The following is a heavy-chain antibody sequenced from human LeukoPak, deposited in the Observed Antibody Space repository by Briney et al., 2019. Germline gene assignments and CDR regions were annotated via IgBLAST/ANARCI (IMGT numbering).Heavy chain of an antibody. Sequence: GGSLRLSCAASGFTFSSYAMHWVRHAPGKGLEWVAFISYDGSNKYYADSVKGRFTISRDNSKNTLYLQMNSLRAEDTAVYYCAIYHGGWDYWGQGTLVTVSS. CDR2: ISYDGSNK. J-gene: IGHJ4*02. D-gene: IGHD2-2*02. CDR1: GFTFSSYA. V-gene: IGHV3-30-3*01. CDR3: AIYHGGWDY.